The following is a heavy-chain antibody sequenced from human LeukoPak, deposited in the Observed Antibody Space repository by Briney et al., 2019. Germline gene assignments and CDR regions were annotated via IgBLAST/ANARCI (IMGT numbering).Heavy chain of an antibody. Sequence: PSETLSLTCAVYGGSFSGYYWSWIRQPPGKGLEWIGEINHSGSTNYNPSLKSRVTISVDTSKIQFSLKLSSVTAADTAVYYCARSSSGWYAWFDPWGQGTLVTVSS. CDR1: GGSFSGYY. D-gene: IGHD6-19*01. J-gene: IGHJ5*02. V-gene: IGHV4-34*01. CDR3: ARSSSGWYAWFDP. CDR2: INHSGST.